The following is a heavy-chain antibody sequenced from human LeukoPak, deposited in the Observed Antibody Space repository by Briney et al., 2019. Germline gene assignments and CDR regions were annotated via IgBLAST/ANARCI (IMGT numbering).Heavy chain of an antibody. CDR1: GGSISSGDYY. CDR3: ARGGLWFGELLYLSEAPYFDY. Sequence: SQTLSLTCTVSGGSISSGDYYWSWIRQPPGKGLGWIGYIYYSGSTYYNPSLKSRVTMSVDTSKNQFSLKLSSVTAADTAVYYCARGGLWFGELLYLSEAPYFDYWGQGTLVTVSS. J-gene: IGHJ4*02. D-gene: IGHD3-10*01. CDR2: IYYSGST. V-gene: IGHV4-30-4*01.